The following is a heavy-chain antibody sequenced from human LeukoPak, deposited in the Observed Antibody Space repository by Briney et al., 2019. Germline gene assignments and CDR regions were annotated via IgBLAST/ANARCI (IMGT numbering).Heavy chain of an antibody. Sequence: PGRSLRLSCAVSGFTLSDYGIHWVRQAPGKGLEWVTIISSDGTIKYADSVKGRFPVSRDSSKNTAYLQMNSLRAEDTAVYYCAGDILPSGSRAFDIWGQGTMVTVSS. J-gene: IGHJ3*02. CDR2: ISSDGTIK. V-gene: IGHV3-33*01. CDR3: AGDILPSGSRAFDI. CDR1: GFTLSDYG. D-gene: IGHD3-10*01.